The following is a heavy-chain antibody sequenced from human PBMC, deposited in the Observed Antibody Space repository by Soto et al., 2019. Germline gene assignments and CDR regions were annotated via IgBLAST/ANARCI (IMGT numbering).Heavy chain of an antibody. V-gene: IGHV3-33*01. J-gene: IGHJ1*01. D-gene: IGHD3-22*01. CDR2: IWYDGSNK. CDR1: GFTFSSYG. CDR3: ARDDQYYYDSRGYYAEYFQH. Sequence: QVQLVESGGGVVQPGRSLRLSCAASGFTFSSYGMHWVRQAPGKGLEWVAVIWYDGSNKFYADSVKGRFTISRDNSKNTLYLQMNSLRAEDTAVYYCARDDQYYYDSRGYYAEYFQHWGQGTLVTVSS.